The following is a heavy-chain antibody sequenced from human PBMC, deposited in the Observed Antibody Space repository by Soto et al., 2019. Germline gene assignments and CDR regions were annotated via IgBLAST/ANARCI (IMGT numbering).Heavy chain of an antibody. Sequence: QVQLQESGPGLVKPSETLSLTCTVSGGSITSSYWNWIRQSPGRGLEWIGYFYHTGSADYNPSLKSRVTMSVDTSKNQFSVKLSYVTAADTAVYYCARWSTDWNAFDFWGQGTLVTVSS. CDR1: GGSITSSY. CDR3: ARWSTDWNAFDF. CDR2: FYHTGSA. V-gene: IGHV4-59*01. J-gene: IGHJ4*02. D-gene: IGHD1-1*01.